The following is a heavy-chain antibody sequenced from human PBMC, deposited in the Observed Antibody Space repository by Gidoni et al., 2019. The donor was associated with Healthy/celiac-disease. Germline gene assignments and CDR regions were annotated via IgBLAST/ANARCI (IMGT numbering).Heavy chain of an antibody. J-gene: IGHJ5*02. V-gene: IGHV1-69*09. CDR3: ARGPPSRHYYDSSGYPES. Sequence: QVQLVQSGAAVKKPGSSVKVSCKASGGTFSSYAISWVRQAPGQGLEWMGRIIPILGIANYAQKFQGRVTITADKSTSTAYMELSSLRSEDTAVYYCARGPPSRHYYDSSGYPESWGQGTLVTVSS. CDR2: IIPILGIA. CDR1: GGTFSSYA. D-gene: IGHD3-22*01.